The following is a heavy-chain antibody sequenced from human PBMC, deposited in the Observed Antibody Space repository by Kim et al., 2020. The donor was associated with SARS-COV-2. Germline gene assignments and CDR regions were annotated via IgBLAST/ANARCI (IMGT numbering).Heavy chain of an antibody. CDR2: ISGSGGST. CDR1: GFTFSSYA. D-gene: IGHD3-10*01. V-gene: IGHV3-23*01. CDR3: AKDVAYYYGSGSYLFY. J-gene: IGHJ4*02. Sequence: GGSLRLSCAASGFTFSSYAMSWVRQAPGKGLEWVSAISGSGGSTYYADSVKGRFTISRDNSKNTLYLQMNSLRAEDTAVYYCAKDVAYYYGSGSYLFYWGQGTLVTVSS.